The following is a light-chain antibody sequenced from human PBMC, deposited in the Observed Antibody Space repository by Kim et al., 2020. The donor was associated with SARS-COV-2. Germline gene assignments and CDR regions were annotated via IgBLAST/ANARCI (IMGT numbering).Light chain of an antibody. J-gene: IGKJ1*01. CDR2: GAS. CDR1: QSVNTK. Sequence: VSAGERATLTCRASQSVNTKLAWYQQKGGRPPRILIYGASTRHTGVPARFSGSGSGTDFTLTISSLQSEDFAVYYCQQYHDWAETFGQGTKVDIK. V-gene: IGKV3D-15*01. CDR3: QQYHDWAET.